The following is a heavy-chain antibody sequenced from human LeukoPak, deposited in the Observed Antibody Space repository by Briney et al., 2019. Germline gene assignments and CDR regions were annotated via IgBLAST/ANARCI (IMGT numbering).Heavy chain of an antibody. V-gene: IGHV4-4*07. CDR1: GGSISSYY. CDR3: ARAEEYSSGWYLFDY. J-gene: IGHJ4*02. CDR2: IYPTGST. Sequence: SETLSLTCTVSGGSISSYYWTWIRQPAGKGLEWIGRIYPTGSTNYNPSLKSRVTMSVDTSKNQFSLKLSSVTAADTAMYYCARAEEYSSGWYLFDYWGQGTLVTVSA. D-gene: IGHD6-19*01.